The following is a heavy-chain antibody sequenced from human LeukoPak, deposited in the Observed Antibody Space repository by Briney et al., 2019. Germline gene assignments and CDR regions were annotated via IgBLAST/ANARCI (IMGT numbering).Heavy chain of an antibody. CDR1: GGSISSGGYY. Sequence: SQTLSLTCTVSGGSISSGGYYWSWIRQPPGKGLEWIGYIYHSGNTYYSPSLKSRLTISIDRSKNQFSLKLSSVTAADTAVYYCGGRGRLRKADPWGQGTLVTVSS. CDR2: IYHSGNT. J-gene: IGHJ5*02. D-gene: IGHD5-12*01. CDR3: GGRGRLRKADP. V-gene: IGHV4-30-2*01.